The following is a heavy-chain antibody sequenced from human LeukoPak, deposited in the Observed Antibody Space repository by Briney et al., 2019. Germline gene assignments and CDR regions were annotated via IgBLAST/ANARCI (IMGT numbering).Heavy chain of an antibody. CDR2: ISSSSSYI. J-gene: IGHJ6*03. V-gene: IGHV3-21*01. D-gene: IGHD6-19*01. Sequence: GGTLRLSCAASGFTFSSYGMNWVRQAPGKGLEWVSSISSSSSYIYYADSVKGRFTISRDNAKNSLYLQMNSLRAEDTAVYYCARSPGIAVAGNYYYYMDVWGKGTTVTVSS. CDR3: ARSPGIAVAGNYYYYMDV. CDR1: GFTFSSYG.